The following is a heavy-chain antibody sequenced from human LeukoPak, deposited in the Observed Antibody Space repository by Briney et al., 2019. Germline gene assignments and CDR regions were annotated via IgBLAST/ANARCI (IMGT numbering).Heavy chain of an antibody. J-gene: IGHJ4*02. CDR3: ANLEASVDY. Sequence: GGSLRLSCAASGFTFSSNGMTWVRQAPGKGLEWVSIISISGGSAYYADSVKGRFTISRDKAKNTLLLQMNSLRPDDTAVYYCANLEASVDYWGQGNLVTVSS. CDR2: ISISGGSA. CDR1: GFTFSSNG. V-gene: IGHV3-23*01.